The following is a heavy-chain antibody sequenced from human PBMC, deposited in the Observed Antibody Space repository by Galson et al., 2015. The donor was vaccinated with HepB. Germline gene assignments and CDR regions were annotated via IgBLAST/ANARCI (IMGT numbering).Heavy chain of an antibody. CDR2: IIPIFGTA. CDR3: ARDFHGSGRTPFLLRGRDLDYYMDV. D-gene: IGHD3-10*01. Sequence: SVKVSCKASGGTFSSYAISWVRQAPGQGLEWMGGIIPIFGTANYAQKFQGRVTITADESTSTAYMELSSLRSEDTAVYYCARDFHGSGRTPFLLRGRDLDYYMDVWGKGTTVTVSS. V-gene: IGHV1-69*13. J-gene: IGHJ6*03. CDR1: GGTFSSYA.